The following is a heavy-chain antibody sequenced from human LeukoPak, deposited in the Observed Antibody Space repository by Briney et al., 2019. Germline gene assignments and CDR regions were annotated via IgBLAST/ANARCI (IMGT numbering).Heavy chain of an antibody. CDR2: IYYSGST. CDR1: GGSISSSSYY. D-gene: IGHD3-22*01. J-gene: IGHJ4*02. Sequence: SETLSLTCTVSGGSISSSSYYWGWIRQPPGKGLEWIGSIYYSGSTYYNPSLKSRVTISVDTSKNQFSLKLSSVTAADTAVYYCARRRGGYYDSSGYFDYWGQGTLVTVSS. CDR3: ARRRGGYYDSSGYFDY. V-gene: IGHV4-39*01.